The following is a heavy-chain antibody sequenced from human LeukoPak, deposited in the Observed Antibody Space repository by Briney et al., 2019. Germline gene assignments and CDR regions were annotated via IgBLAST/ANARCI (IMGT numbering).Heavy chain of an antibody. D-gene: IGHD4-17*01. CDR3: ARLRETTVTTPSEDYFDY. J-gene: IGHJ4*02. V-gene: IGHV4-31*03. Sequence: SETLSLTCTVSGGSISSGGYYWSWIRQHPGKGLEWIGYIYYSGSTYYNPSLKSRVTISVDTSKNQFSLKLSSVTAADTAVYYCARLRETTVTTPSEDYFDYWGQGTLVTVSS. CDR1: GGSISSGGYY. CDR2: IYYSGST.